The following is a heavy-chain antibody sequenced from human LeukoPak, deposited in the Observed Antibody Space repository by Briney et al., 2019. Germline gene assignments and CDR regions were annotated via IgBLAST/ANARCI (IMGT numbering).Heavy chain of an antibody. J-gene: IGHJ4*02. D-gene: IGHD4-23*01. CDR3: ARMSHDYGGNGTPDY. CDR1: GYTFTTYY. Sequence: GASVKVSCKASGYTFTTYYVYWVRQAPGQGLEWMGWINPNSGNTGYAQKVQGRVTMTRNTSISTAYMELSSLRPEDTAVYYCARMSHDYGGNGTPDYWGQGTLVTVSS. V-gene: IGHV1-8*02. CDR2: INPNSGNT.